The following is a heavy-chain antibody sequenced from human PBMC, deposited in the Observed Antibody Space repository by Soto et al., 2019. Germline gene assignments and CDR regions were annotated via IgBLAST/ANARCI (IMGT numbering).Heavy chain of an antibody. V-gene: IGHV3-74*01. D-gene: IGHD2-2*01. CDR3: ASPVVPAAMGEPYFYGIDV. J-gene: IGHJ6*02. CDR1: GFTFSRHW. CDR2: IDSYGSST. Sequence: EVQLVESGGGLVQPGGSLRLACAASGFTFSRHWMHWVRQAPGKGLVWVSRIDSYGSSTHYADSVKGRFTISRDNAKNTLYLQMNSLRAEDTAVFYCASPVVPAAMGEPYFYGIDVWGQGTTVTVSS.